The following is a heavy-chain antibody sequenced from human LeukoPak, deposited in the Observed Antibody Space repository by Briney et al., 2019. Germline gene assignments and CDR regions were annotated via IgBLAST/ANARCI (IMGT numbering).Heavy chain of an antibody. CDR3: ARGRVTTVTSYIDY. V-gene: IGHV4-34*01. D-gene: IGHD4-17*01. J-gene: IGHJ4*02. Sequence: SETLSLTCAVFGGSFSGYYWSWIRQSPGKGLEWIGDINHGGSTNYSPSLKSRVSVATDTFKKQFSLRLTSVTAADTAVYSCARGRVTTVTSYIDYWGQGTLVTVSS. CDR1: GGSFSGYY. CDR2: INHGGST.